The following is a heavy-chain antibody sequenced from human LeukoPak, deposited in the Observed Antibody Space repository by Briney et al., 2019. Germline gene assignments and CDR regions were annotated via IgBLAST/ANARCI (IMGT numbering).Heavy chain of an antibody. CDR2: IYYSGST. CDR3: ARAGLRLGELSSAPALIDY. Sequence: SETLSLTCTVSGGSISSYYWSWIRQPPGKGLEWIGYIYYSGSTNYNPSLKSRVTISVDTSKNQFSLKLSSVTAADTAVYYCARAGLRLGELSSAPALIDYWGQGTLVTVSS. J-gene: IGHJ4*02. D-gene: IGHD3-16*02. V-gene: IGHV4-59*01. CDR1: GGSISSYY.